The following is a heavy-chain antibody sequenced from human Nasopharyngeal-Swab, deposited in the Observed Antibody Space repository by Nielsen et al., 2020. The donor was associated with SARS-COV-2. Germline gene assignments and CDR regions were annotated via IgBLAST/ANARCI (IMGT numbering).Heavy chain of an antibody. J-gene: IGHJ4*02. Sequence: GGSLRLSCAASGFTFSDYYMSWVRQAPGKGLEWVSYISSSGSTIYYADSVKGRFTISRDNAKNSLYLQMNSLRAEDTAVYYCARTPRGYDILTGYYIRYYFDYWGQGTLVTVSS. CDR3: ARTPRGYDILTGYYIRYYFDY. V-gene: IGHV3-11*01. CDR1: GFTFSDYY. CDR2: ISSSGSTI. D-gene: IGHD3-9*01.